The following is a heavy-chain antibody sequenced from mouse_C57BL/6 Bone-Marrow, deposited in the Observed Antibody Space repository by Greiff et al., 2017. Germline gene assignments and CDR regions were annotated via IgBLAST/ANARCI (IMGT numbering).Heavy chain of an antibody. Sequence: EVQLQESGGDLVKPGGSLKLSCAASGFTFSSYGMSWVRQTPDKRLEWVATISSGGSYTYYPDSVKGRFTISRDNAKNTLYLQMSSLKSEDTAMYYCARRVIYYDYDGVYFDYWGQGTTLTVSS. CDR1: GFTFSSYG. D-gene: IGHD2-4*01. V-gene: IGHV5-6*01. CDR3: ARRVIYYDYDGVYFDY. CDR2: ISSGGSYT. J-gene: IGHJ2*01.